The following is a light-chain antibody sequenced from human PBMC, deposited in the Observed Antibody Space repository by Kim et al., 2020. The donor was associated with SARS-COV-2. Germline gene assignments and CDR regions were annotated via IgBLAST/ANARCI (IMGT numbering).Light chain of an antibody. V-gene: IGKV2-30*01. J-gene: IGKJ3*01. Sequence: PASISCRSSQSLVYSYGTIYLKWFHQRPGQSPRRLIYKVSNRDSGVPDRFSGSGSGTAFTLQISRVEAEDVGVYYCMQGTHWPFTFGPGTKVDIK. CDR2: KVS. CDR1: QSLVYSYGTIY. CDR3: MQGTHWPFT.